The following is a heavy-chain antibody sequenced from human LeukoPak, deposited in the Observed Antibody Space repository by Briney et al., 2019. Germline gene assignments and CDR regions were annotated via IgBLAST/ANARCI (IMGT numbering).Heavy chain of an antibody. CDR2: ISSSSSYT. Sequence: GGSLRLSCAASGFTFSDYYMSWIRQAPGKGLEWVSYISSSSSYTNYADSVKGRFTISRDNAKNSLYLQMNSLRPEDTAVYYCAKAFYSSGNSFLIDYWGQGTLVTVSS. V-gene: IGHV3-11*06. CDR3: AKAFYSSGNSFLIDY. J-gene: IGHJ4*02. CDR1: GFTFSDYY. D-gene: IGHD3-22*01.